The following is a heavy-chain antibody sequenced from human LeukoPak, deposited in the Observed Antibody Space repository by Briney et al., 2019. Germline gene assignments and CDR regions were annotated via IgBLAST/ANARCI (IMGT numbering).Heavy chain of an antibody. V-gene: IGHV5-51*01. CDR2: IYPGDSDT. Sequence: GESLKISCQGSGYSFTTYWIGWVRQMPGKGLEWMGIIYPGDSDTRYSPSFQGQVTISADKSINTAYLQWSSPKASDTAMYYCARRSAVAPYYYMDVWGKGTTVTVSS. CDR1: GYSFTTYW. CDR3: ARRSAVAPYYYMDV. J-gene: IGHJ6*03.